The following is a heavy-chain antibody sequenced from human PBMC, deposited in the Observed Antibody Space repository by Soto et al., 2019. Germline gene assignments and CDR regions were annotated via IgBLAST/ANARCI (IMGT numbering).Heavy chain of an antibody. D-gene: IGHD3-10*01. CDR1: GYSFTSYW. CDR3: ARADMVRGVHWFDP. Sequence: RGESLKISCKGSGYSFTSYWIGWVRQMPGKGLEWMGIIYPGDSYTNYSPSFQGHVTISADKSISTAYLQWSSLKASDTAMYYCARADMVRGVHWFDPWGQGTLVTVSS. J-gene: IGHJ5*02. V-gene: IGHV5-51*01. CDR2: IYPGDSYT.